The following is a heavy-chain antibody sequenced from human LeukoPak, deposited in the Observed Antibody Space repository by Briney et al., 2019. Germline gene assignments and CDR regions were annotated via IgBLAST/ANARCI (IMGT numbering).Heavy chain of an antibody. CDR2: ISYDGSNK. CDR3: ARAYDSSPFDY. D-gene: IGHD3-22*01. CDR1: GFTFSSYA. Sequence: GGSLRLSCAASGFTFSSYAMHWVRQAPGKGLEWVAVISYDGSNKYYADSVKGRFTISRDNSKNTLYLQMNSLRAEDTAVYYCARAYDSSPFDYWGQGTLVTVSS. V-gene: IGHV3-30-3*01. J-gene: IGHJ4*02.